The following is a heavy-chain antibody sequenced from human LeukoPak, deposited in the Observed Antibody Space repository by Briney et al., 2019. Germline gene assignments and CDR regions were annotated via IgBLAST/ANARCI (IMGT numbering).Heavy chain of an antibody. CDR1: GGSISNYY. Sequence: SETLSLTCTVSGGSISNYYWNYIRQPPGKGLDWIGYIYYSGITNYNPSLKSRVTISVDTSKNQFSLKLSSVTAADTAVYYCARAGRWEGRPHAFDIWGQGTMVAVSS. J-gene: IGHJ3*02. CDR3: ARAGRWEGRPHAFDI. CDR2: IYYSGIT. V-gene: IGHV4-59*01. D-gene: IGHD1-26*01.